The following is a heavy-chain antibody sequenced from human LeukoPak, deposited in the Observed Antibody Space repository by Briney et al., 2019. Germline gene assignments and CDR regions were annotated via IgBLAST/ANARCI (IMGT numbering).Heavy chain of an antibody. V-gene: IGHV3-23*01. J-gene: IGHJ4*02. CDR3: ARVTYGSGTYGAFDY. CDR1: GFTFSSYA. CDR2: ISGSRNNT. D-gene: IGHD3-10*01. Sequence: GGSLRLSCAASGFTFSSYAMAWVRQAPGKGLEWVSAISGSRNNTYYADSVKGRFTISRDNSKNTLYLQMNSLRAEDTAVYYCARVTYGSGTYGAFDYWGQGTLVTVSS.